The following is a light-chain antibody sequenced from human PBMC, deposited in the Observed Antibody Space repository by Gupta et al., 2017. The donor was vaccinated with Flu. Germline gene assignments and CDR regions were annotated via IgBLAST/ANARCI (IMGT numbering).Light chain of an antibody. J-gene: IGLJ2*01. V-gene: IGLV3-1*01. CDR1: KLGDKF. CDR2: QDN. CDR3: QAWDSSIGV. Sequence: CSVHKLGDKFVCWFQHRPVQSPTLVIYQDNKRPSRIPERFSGSNSGNTATLTISGTQAMDEADYYCQAWDSSIGVFGGGTKLTVL.